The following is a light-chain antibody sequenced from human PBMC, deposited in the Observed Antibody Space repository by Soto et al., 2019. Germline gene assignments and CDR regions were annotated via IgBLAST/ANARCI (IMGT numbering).Light chain of an antibody. J-gene: IGLJ1*01. CDR3: SSYAGSSTYV. CDR2: EAT. V-gene: IGLV2-23*01. Sequence: QSVLTQPASVSGSPGQAITISCTGTSSDIGTYNVVSWYQQHPGKAPKVMIYEATKRPSGVSNRFSGSKSGNTASLTISGLQAEDEADYYCSSYAGSSTYVFGTGTKVTVL. CDR1: SSDIGTYNV.